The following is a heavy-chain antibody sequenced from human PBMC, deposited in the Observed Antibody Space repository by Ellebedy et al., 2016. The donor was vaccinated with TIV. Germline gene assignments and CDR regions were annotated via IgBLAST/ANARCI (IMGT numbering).Heavy chain of an antibody. CDR2: ISAYNGNT. D-gene: IGHD1-7*01. V-gene: IGHV1-18*01. J-gene: IGHJ6*02. Sequence: AASVKVSCKASGYTFTSYGISWVRQAPGQGLEWMGWISAYNGNTNYAQKLQGRVTMTTDTSTSTAYMELRSLRSDDTAVYYCARDGVTITGTTYGMDVWGQGTTVTVSS. CDR3: ARDGVTITGTTYGMDV. CDR1: GYTFTSYG.